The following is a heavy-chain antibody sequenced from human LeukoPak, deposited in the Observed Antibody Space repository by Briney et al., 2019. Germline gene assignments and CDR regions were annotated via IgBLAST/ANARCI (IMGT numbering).Heavy chain of an antibody. CDR1: GGSISTTNYY. V-gene: IGHV4-39*07. D-gene: IGHD3-3*01. CDR2: IYYSGST. Sequence: SETLSLTCTVSGGSISTTNYYWGWIRQPPGKGLEWIGSIYYSGSTYYNPSLKSRVTISVDTSKNQFSLKLSFVTAADTAVYYCARGGTIFGVVMSAFDIWGQGTMVSVSS. CDR3: ARGGTIFGVVMSAFDI. J-gene: IGHJ3*02.